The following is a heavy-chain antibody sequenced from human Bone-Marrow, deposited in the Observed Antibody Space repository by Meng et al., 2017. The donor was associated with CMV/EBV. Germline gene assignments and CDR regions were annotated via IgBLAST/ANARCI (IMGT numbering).Heavy chain of an antibody. V-gene: IGHV3-23*01. J-gene: IGHJ4*02. CDR2: ISGSGGST. CDR3: RVGDGDYFDY. D-gene: IGHD3-16*01. Sequence: GESLKISCAASGFTFSSYAMSCDRQAPGKGLEWVSAISGSGGSTYYADSVKGRFTISRDNSKSTLYLKMNSLRAEDTAVYYCRVGDGDYFDYWGQGNLVNVSS. CDR1: GFTFSSYA.